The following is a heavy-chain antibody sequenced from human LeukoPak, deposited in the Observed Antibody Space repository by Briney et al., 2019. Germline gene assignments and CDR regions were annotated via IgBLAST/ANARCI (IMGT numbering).Heavy chain of an antibody. CDR3: ARGLSDDILTDYYYYYMDV. CDR1: GGSINSYY. D-gene: IGHD3-9*01. CDR2: MYYSGST. V-gene: IGHV4-59*01. Sequence: SETLSPTCTVSGGSINSYYWSWIRQPPGKGLEWIGYMYYSGSTKYNPSLKSRVTISVDTSKNQFSLNLSSVTAADTAVYYCARGLSDDILTDYYYYYMDVWGKGTTVTVSS. J-gene: IGHJ6*03.